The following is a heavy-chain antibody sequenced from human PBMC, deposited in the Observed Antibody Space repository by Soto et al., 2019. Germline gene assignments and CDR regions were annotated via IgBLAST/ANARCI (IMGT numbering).Heavy chain of an antibody. V-gene: IGHV1-46*01. CDR3: ASGGETGYSGYDYRVYYYGMDV. J-gene: IGHJ6*02. D-gene: IGHD5-12*01. Sequence: ASVKVSCKASGYTFTSYYMHWVRQAPGQGLEWMGIINPSGGSTSYAQKFQGRVTMTRDTSTSTVYMELSSLRSEDTAVYYSASGGETGYSGYDYRVYYYGMDVWGQGTTVTVSS. CDR1: GYTFTSYY. CDR2: INPSGGST.